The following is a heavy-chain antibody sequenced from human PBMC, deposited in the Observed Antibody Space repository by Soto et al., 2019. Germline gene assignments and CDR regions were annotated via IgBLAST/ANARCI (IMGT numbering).Heavy chain of an antibody. CDR1: GFTFSSYG. J-gene: IGHJ4*02. V-gene: IGHV3-33*01. Sequence: QVQLVESGGGVVQPGRSLRLSCAASGFTFSSYGMHWVRQAPGKGLEWVAVIWYDGSNKYYADPVKGRFTISRDNSKNTLYLQMNSLRAEDTAVYYCASSTLARWPNYFDYWGQGTLVTVSS. CDR3: ASSTLARWPNYFDY. D-gene: IGHD2-15*01. CDR2: IWYDGSNK.